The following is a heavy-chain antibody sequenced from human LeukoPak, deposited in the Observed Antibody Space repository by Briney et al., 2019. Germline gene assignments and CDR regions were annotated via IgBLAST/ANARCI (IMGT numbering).Heavy chain of an antibody. CDR2: IKSKTDGGTT. CDR1: GFTFSNAW. CDR3: TTFNYVWGSRHAFDI. V-gene: IGHV3-15*01. J-gene: IGHJ3*02. Sequence: GGSLRLSCAASGFTFSNAWMSWVRQAPGKGLEWVGRIKSKTDGGTTDYAAPVKGRFTNSRDDSKNTLYLQMNSLKTEDTAVYYCTTFNYVWGSRHAFDIWGQGTMVTVSS. D-gene: IGHD3-16*01.